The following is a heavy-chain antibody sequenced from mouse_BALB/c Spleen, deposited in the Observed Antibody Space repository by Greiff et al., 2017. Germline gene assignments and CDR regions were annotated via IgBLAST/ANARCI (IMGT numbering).Heavy chain of an antibody. J-gene: IGHJ4*01. CDR3: ARATGTDAMDY. D-gene: IGHD4-1*02. CDR1: GFTFSDYY. V-gene: IGHV5-4*02. CDR2: ISDGGSYT. Sequence: EVKVVESGGGLVKPGGSLKLSCAASGFTFSDYYMYWVRQTPEKRLEWVATISDGGSYTYYPDSVKGRFTISRDNAKNNLYLQMSSLKSEDTAMYYCARATGTDAMDYWGQGTSVTVSS.